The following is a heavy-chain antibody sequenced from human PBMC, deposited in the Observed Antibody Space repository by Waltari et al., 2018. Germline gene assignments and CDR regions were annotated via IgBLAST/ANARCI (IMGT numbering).Heavy chain of an antibody. CDR1: GFTFSDYS. J-gene: IGHJ4*02. D-gene: IGHD4-17*01. CDR2: ISSSSSTT. Sequence: EVLLVESGGGLVQPGGSLSRSCAASGFTFSDYSMNWVRQGPEKGLEWVAYISSSSSTTFYADSVEGRFSISRDNAKNSLYLQMNSLRDEDTAVYYCVRDRHGDYLRYFDSWGQGNLVTVSS. V-gene: IGHV3-48*02. CDR3: VRDRHGDYLRYFDS.